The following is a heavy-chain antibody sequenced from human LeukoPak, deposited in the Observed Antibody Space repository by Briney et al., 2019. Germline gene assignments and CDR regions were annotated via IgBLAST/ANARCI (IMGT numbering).Heavy chain of an antibody. V-gene: IGHV3-30*04. CDR3: ARADSSTWHDAFDI. Sequence: GRSLRLSCAASGFTFSSYAMHWVRQAPGKGLEWVAVISYDGSNKYYADSVKGRLTISRDNSKNTLYLQMNSLRAEDTAVYYCARADSSTWHDAFDIWGQGKMVTVSS. J-gene: IGHJ3*02. CDR1: GFTFSSYA. CDR2: ISYDGSNK. D-gene: IGHD6-13*01.